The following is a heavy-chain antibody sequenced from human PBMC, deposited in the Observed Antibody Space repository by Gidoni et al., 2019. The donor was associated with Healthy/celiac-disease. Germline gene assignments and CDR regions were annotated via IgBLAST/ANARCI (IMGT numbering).Heavy chain of an antibody. J-gene: IGHJ4*02. Sequence: EVQLLESGGGLVQPGGSLRLSCAASAFPFCSYAMSGARQAPGEGLEWVSAISGSDGSTYYADSVKGRFTISRGNSKNTLYLQMSSLRAEDTAVYYCAKGTHYSNYAQFDYWGQGTLVTVSS. CDR2: ISGSDGST. CDR1: AFPFCSYA. V-gene: IGHV3-23*01. CDR3: AKGTHYSNYAQFDY. D-gene: IGHD4-4*01.